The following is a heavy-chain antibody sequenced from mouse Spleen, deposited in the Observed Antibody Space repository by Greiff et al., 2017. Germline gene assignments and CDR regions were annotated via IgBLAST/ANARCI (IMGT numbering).Heavy chain of an antibody. CDR2: IYPGSGNT. Sequence: QVQLQQSGAELVRPGASVKLSCKASGYTFTDYYINWVKQRPGQGLEWIARIYPGSGNTYYNEKFKGKATLTAEKSSSTAYMQLSSLTSEDSAVYFCAREYLDYFDYWGQGTTLTVSS. D-gene: IGHD5-1*01. CDR3: AREYLDYFDY. V-gene: IGHV1-76*01. J-gene: IGHJ2*01. CDR1: GYTFTDYY.